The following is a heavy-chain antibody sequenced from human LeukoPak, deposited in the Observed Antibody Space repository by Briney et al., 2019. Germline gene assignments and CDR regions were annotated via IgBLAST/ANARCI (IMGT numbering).Heavy chain of an antibody. CDR1: GGTFSSYA. Sequence: SVKVSCKASGGTFSSYAISWVRQAPGQGLEWMGRIIPILGIANYAQKFQGRVTITADKSTSTAYMELSSLRSEDTAVYYCARSQIPLGTWYFDLWAVAPWSLSPQ. V-gene: IGHV1-69*04. J-gene: IGHJ2*01. CDR2: IIPILGIA. CDR3: ARSQIPLGTWYFDL. D-gene: IGHD1-14*01.